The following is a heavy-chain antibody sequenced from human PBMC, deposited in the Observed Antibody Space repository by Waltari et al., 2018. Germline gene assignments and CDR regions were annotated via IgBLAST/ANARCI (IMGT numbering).Heavy chain of an antibody. CDR3: ARAQPPSHPYYFDY. CDR2: IIPIFGTA. CDR1: GGTFSSYA. J-gene: IGHJ4*02. Sequence: QVQLVQSGAEVKKPGSSVKVSCKASGGTFSSYALSWLRPAPGQGLEWMGGIIPIFGTANYAQRFQGRVTITADESTSTAYMELSSLRSEDTAVYYCARAQPPSHPYYFDYWGQGTLVTVSS. D-gene: IGHD6-13*01. V-gene: IGHV1-69*01.